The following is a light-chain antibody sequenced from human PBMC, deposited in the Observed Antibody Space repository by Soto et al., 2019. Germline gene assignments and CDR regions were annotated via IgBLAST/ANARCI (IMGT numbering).Light chain of an antibody. CDR3: RSYTSISTYV. Sequence: HSVLPKPASVSGTPGQSITFFFTVTSRDVGGNNYVSWYQQHPGKAPKLMIYDVTNRPSGVSNRFSGSKSGNTASLTISGLQDEYGADYQCRSYTSISTYVFGTGTKVTVL. J-gene: IGLJ1*01. CDR1: SRDVGGNNY. V-gene: IGLV2-14*01. CDR2: DVT.